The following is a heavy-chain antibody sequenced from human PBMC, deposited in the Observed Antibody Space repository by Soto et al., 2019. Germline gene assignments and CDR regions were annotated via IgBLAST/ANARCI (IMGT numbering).Heavy chain of an antibody. CDR2: MNPNSGNT. V-gene: IGHV1-8*01. J-gene: IGHJ5*02. CDR1: GYTFTSYD. D-gene: IGHD2-2*01. CDR3: ARGPYCSSTSCPPRIWFDP. Sequence: ASVKVSCKASGYTFTSYDINWVRQATGQGLEWMGWMNPNSGNTGYAQKFQGRVTMTRNTSISTAYMELSSLRSEDTAVYYCARGPYCSSTSCPPRIWFDPWGQGTLVTVSS.